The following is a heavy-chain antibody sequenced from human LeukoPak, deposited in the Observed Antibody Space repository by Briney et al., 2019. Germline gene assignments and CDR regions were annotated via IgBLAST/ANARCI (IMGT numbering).Heavy chain of an antibody. Sequence: GGSLRLSCAASGFTLSRYWIRWVREAPGKGVEWVANIKQEGSEKYYVPSVTGRFTISRANAKNSLYLQMNSLRAEDTAVYYCARSRGIAVARAGSGPNYYYGMDVWGQGTTVTVSS. CDR3: ARSRGIAVARAGSGPNYYYGMDV. D-gene: IGHD6-19*01. V-gene: IGHV3-7*01. CDR2: IKQEGSEK. J-gene: IGHJ6*02. CDR1: GFTLSRYW.